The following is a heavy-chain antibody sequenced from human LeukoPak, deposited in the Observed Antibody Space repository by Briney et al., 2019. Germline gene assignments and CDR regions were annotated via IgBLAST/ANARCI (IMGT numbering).Heavy chain of an antibody. CDR3: ARYSSGWFWNYYYYMDV. CDR2: ISGSSGST. V-gene: IGHV3-23*01. D-gene: IGHD6-19*01. Sequence: PGGSLRLSCAAAGFTFSSYAMSWVRQAPGKGLEWVSAISGSSGSTYYADSVEGQFTISRDNAKTSLYLQMNSLRAEDTAVYYCARYSSGWFWNYYYYMDVWGKGTTVTVSS. J-gene: IGHJ6*03. CDR1: GFTFSSYA.